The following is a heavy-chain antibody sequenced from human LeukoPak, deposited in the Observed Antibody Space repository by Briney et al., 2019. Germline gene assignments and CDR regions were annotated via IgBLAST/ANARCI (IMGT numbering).Heavy chain of an antibody. CDR2: IYYSGST. D-gene: IGHD6-13*01. Sequence: SETLSLTCTVSGGSISSSSYYWGWIRQPPGKGLEWIGSIYYSGSTYYNPSLKSRVTISVDTSKNQFSLKLSSATAADTAVYYCARGGIAAAGRGFDYWGQGTLVTVSS. J-gene: IGHJ4*02. V-gene: IGHV4-39*07. CDR1: GGSISSSSYY. CDR3: ARGGIAAAGRGFDY.